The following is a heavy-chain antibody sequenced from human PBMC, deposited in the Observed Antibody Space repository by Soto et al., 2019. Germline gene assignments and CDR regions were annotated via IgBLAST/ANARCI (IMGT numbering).Heavy chain of an antibody. V-gene: IGHV5-51*01. Sequence: GESLKISCKGSGYSFTSYWIGWVRQMPGKDLEWMGIIYPGDSDTRYSPSFQGQVTISADKSISTAYLQWSSLKASDTAMYYCARYSGYPYYYYGMDVWGQGTTVTVS. J-gene: IGHJ6*02. CDR2: IYPGDSDT. D-gene: IGHD5-12*01. CDR1: GYSFTSYW. CDR3: ARYSGYPYYYYGMDV.